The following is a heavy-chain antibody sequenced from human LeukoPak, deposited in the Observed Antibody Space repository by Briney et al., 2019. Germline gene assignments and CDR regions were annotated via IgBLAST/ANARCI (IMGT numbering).Heavy chain of an antibody. V-gene: IGHV3-21*01. J-gene: IGHJ4*02. CDR2: ISSSSSYI. CDR1: GSTFSSYS. CDR3: ARVLTAAGDY. D-gene: IGHD6-13*01. Sequence: GGSLRLSCAASGSTFSSYSMNWVRQAPGKGLEWVSSISSSSSYIYYADSVKGRFTISRDNAKNSLYLQMNSLRAEDTAVYYCARVLTAAGDYWGQGTLVTVSS.